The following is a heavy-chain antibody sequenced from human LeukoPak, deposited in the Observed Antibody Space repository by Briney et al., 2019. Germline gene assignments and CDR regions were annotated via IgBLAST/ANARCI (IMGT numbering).Heavy chain of an antibody. CDR3: ARDPDIVVVPAAKKLDY. V-gene: IGHV1-69*04. CDR1: GDTFSTYA. D-gene: IGHD2-2*01. CDR2: IIPILGIA. Sequence: ASVKVSCKASGDTFSTYAISWVRQAPGQGLEWMGRIIPILGIADYAQKFQGRVTVTPDKSTSTAYMELSSLRSEDTAVYDCARDPDIVVVPAAKKLDYWGQGALGTVSS. J-gene: IGHJ4*02.